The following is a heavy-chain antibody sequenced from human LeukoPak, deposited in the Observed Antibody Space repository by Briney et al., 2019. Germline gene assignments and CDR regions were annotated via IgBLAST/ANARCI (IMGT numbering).Heavy chain of an antibody. CDR1: GGSISSYY. D-gene: IGHD3-3*01. J-gene: IGHJ5*02. V-gene: IGHV4-59*01. CDR3: ARGESHNYDFWSGYPNWFDP. CDR2: IYYSGST. Sequence: SETLSLTCTVSGGSISSYYWSWIRQPPGKGLGWIGYIYYSGSTNYNPSLKSRVTISVDTSKNQFSLKLSSVTAADTAVYYCARGESHNYDFWSGYPNWFDPWGQGTLVTVSS.